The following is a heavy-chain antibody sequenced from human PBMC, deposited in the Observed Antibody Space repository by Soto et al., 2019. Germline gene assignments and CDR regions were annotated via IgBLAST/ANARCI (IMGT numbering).Heavy chain of an antibody. V-gene: IGHV4-30-4*01. D-gene: IGHD3-22*01. CDR3: ARDSSPTDYYDSSGYYGTFDI. CDR2: IYYSGST. CDR1: GGSISSGDYY. J-gene: IGHJ3*02. Sequence: PSETLSLTCTVSGGSISSGDYYWSWIRQPPGKGLEWIGYIYYSGSTYYNPSLKSRVTISVDTSKNQFSLKLSSVTAADTAVYYCARDSSPTDYYDSSGYYGTFDIWGQGTMVTVSS.